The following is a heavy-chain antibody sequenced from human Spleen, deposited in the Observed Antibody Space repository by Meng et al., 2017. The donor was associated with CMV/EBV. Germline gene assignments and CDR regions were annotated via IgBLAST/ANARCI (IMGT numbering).Heavy chain of an antibody. V-gene: IGHV6-1*01. Sequence: GDSVSSNSAAWNWIRQSPSRGLEWLGRTYYRSKWYNDYAVSVKSRITINPDTSKNQFSLQLNSVTPEDTAVYYCARANYDSSGTLDYWGQGTLVTVSS. CDR2: TYYRSKWYN. CDR1: GDSVSSNSAA. D-gene: IGHD3-22*01. J-gene: IGHJ4*02. CDR3: ARANYDSSGTLDY.